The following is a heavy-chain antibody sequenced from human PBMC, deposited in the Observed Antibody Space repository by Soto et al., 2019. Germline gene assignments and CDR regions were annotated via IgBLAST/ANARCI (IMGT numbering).Heavy chain of an antibody. CDR1: GFTFSSYA. D-gene: IGHD3-10*01. J-gene: IGHJ3*02. CDR3: AKEITMVRGASSEDAFDI. V-gene: IGHV3-23*01. CDR2: ISGSGGST. Sequence: GGSLRLSCAASGFTFSSYAMSWVRQAPGKGLEWVSAISGSGGSTYYADSVKGRFTISRANSKNTLYLQMNSLRAEDTAVYYCAKEITMVRGASSEDAFDIWGQGTMVTVSS.